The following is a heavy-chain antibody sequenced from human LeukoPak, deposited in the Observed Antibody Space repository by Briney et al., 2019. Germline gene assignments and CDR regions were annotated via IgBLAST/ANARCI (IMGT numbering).Heavy chain of an antibody. CDR3: ARTGGDCSSGLCYYAMDV. CDR2: IHYTGST. CDR1: GGSISSGGYY. J-gene: IGHJ6*02. D-gene: IGHD2-21*02. Sequence: SETLSLTYTVSGGSISSGGYYWTWLRQPPGKGLEWIGYIHYTGSTDYNPSLRSRVTLSIDMSKNQFSLRLSSVTAADTAVYYCARTGGDCSSGLCYYAMDVWGQGTTVTVS. V-gene: IGHV4-61*08.